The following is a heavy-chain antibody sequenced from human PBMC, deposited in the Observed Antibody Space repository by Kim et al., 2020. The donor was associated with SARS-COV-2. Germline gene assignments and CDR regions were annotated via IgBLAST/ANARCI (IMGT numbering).Heavy chain of an antibody. Sequence: GGSLRLSCAASGFTFSSYWMSWVRQAPGKGLEWVANIKQDGSEKYYVDSVKGRFTISRDNAKNSLYLQMNSLRAEDTAVYYCARRRLLRYFEVPYYFDYWGQGTLVTVSS. CDR2: IKQDGSEK. CDR1: GFTFSSYW. J-gene: IGHJ4*02. V-gene: IGHV3-7*03. D-gene: IGHD3-9*01. CDR3: ARRRLLRYFEVPYYFDY.